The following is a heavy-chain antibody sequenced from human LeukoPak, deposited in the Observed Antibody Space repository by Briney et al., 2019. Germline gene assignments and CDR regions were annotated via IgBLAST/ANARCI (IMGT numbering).Heavy chain of an antibody. CDR1: GFTFSDFY. CDR2: IGGSGSAI. V-gene: IGHV3-11*01. Sequence: PGGSLRLSCATSGFTFSDFYMTWIRQAPGKGLEWVSYIGGSGSAIFYADSVKGRFTISRDNAKNSLYLQMNKLRDEDTAVYYCARDPSWGGTNFDYWGQGTVVAVSS. D-gene: IGHD1-1*01. J-gene: IGHJ4*02. CDR3: ARDPSWGGTNFDY.